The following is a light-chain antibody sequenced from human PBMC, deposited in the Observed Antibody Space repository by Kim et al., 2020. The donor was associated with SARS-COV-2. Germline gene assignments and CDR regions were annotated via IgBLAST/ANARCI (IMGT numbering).Light chain of an antibody. CDR1: QFIYKY. CDR2: SAS. Sequence: ASVGDRVTIPCQSSQFIYKYINWYQQKPGKAPALLIYSASNLQSGVPSMFSGSGSGTDFTLTISSLQPEDFATYFCQQSYNTPWTFGQGTKVDIK. J-gene: IGKJ1*01. CDR3: QQSYNTPWT. V-gene: IGKV1-39*01.